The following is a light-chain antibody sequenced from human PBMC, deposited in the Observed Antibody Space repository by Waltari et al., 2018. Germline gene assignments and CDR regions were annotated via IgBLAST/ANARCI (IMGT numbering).Light chain of an antibody. CDR2: GHR. J-gene: IGLJ2*01. Sequence: QSVLTQPPSVSGAPGQRVPIPCPGNSSNIGAGYEVHWYQRLPGPAPKLLIYGHRKRASCVPDRFSGAKSGTSASLASTGRQAEGEADYYCQSYDSSLSGVVFGGGTKLTV. V-gene: IGLV1-40*01. CDR3: QSYDSSLSGVV. CDR1: SSNIGAGYE.